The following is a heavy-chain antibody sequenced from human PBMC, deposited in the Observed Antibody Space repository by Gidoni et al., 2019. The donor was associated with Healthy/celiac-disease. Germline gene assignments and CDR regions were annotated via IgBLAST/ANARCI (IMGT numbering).Heavy chain of an antibody. CDR1: GYSFTSYW. V-gene: IGHV5-51*01. D-gene: IGHD2-2*01. CDR2: IYPGDSDT. CDR3: ARSQYCSSTSCYPDYFQH. Sequence: EVQLVQSGAEVKKPGESLKISCKGSGYSFTSYWLGWVRQMPGKGLEWMGIIYPGDSDTRYSPSFQGQVTISADKSISTAYLQWSSLKASDTAMYYCARSQYCSSTSCYPDYFQHWGQGTLVTVSS. J-gene: IGHJ1*01.